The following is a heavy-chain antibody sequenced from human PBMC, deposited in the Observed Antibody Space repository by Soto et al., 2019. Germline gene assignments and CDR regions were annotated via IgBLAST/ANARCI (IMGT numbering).Heavy chain of an antibody. D-gene: IGHD4-4*01. V-gene: IGHV3-53*01. J-gene: IGHJ4*02. Sequence: EVQLVESGGGLVQPGGSLRLSCAASGFTVSNNYMIWFRLPPGKGLEWVSLIYSSGTTYYADSVKGRFTISRDNSKNTLYLQMNSLRVEDTAVYYCARNGWGMATVGMWGPGTLVTVSS. CDR1: GFTVSNNY. CDR3: ARNGWGMATVGM. CDR2: IYSSGTT.